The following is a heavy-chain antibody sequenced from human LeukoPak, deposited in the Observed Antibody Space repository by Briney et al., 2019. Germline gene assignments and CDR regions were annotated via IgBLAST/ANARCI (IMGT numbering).Heavy chain of an antibody. Sequence: GSLRLSCAASGFTVSTNYMSWVRQASGKGLEWVSVIYSDGRTYYADSVKGRFTISRDNSKNTLYLQMNSLRAKDTAVYYCAKVRNPEYWGQGTLVTVSS. V-gene: IGHV3-66*01. J-gene: IGHJ4*02. CDR2: IYSDGRT. CDR3: AKVRNPEY. CDR1: GFTVSTNY. D-gene: IGHD1-14*01.